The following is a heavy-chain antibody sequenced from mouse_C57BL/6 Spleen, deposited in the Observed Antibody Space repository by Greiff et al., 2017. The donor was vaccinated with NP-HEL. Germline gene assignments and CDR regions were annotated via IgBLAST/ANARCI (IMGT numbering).Heavy chain of an antibody. J-gene: IGHJ2*01. Sequence: QVQLQQSGAELVKPGASVKMSCKASGYTFTSYWITWVKQRPGQGLEWIGDIYPGSGSTNYNEKFKSKATLTVDTSSSTAYMQLSSLTSEDSAVYYCARHYSNYLYYFDYWGQGTTLTVSS. CDR3: ARHYSNYLYYFDY. V-gene: IGHV1-55*01. CDR2: IYPGSGST. D-gene: IGHD2-5*01. CDR1: GYTFTSYW.